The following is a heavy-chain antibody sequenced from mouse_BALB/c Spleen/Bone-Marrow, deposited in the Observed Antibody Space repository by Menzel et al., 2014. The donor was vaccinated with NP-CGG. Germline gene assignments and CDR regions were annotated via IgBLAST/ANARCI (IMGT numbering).Heavy chain of an antibody. D-gene: IGHD2-14*01. J-gene: IGHJ2*01. CDR1: GFNIKDTY. V-gene: IGHV14-3*02. CDR2: IDPANGNT. CDR3: ARYRLGTYFDY. Sequence: VQLQQSGAELVKPGASVKLPCTASGFNIKDTYIHWVKQRPEQGLEWIGRIDPANGNTKYDPKFQGKATITADTSSSTAYLYLSRLTSKDTAVYYCARYRLGTYFDYWGQGTTLTVSS.